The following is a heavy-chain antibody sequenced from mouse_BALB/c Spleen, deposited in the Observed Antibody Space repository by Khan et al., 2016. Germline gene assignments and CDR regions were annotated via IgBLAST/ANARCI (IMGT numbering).Heavy chain of an antibody. J-gene: IGHJ3*01. V-gene: IGHV14-3*02. Sequence: VQLQQSGAELVKPGASVKLSCTASGFNIKDTYMHWVNQRPEQGLEWIGRIDPANGNTKYDPKFQGKATITADTSSNTAYLQLSSLTSEDTAVYYCASRLDCWGKGTLITVSA. CDR2: IDPANGNT. CDR1: GFNIKDTY. CDR3: ASRLDC.